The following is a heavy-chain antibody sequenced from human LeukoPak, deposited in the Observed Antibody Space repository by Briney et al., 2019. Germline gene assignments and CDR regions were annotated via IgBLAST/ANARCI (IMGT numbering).Heavy chain of an antibody. CDR2: ISSSSSYI. CDR1: GFTFSSYS. D-gene: IGHD5-18*01. CDR3: ARDKRIQLGGRSPAKYPGGY. Sequence: PGGSLRLSCAASGFTFSSYSMNWVRQAPGKGLEWVSSISSSSSYIYYADSVKGRFTISRDNAKNSLYLQMNSLRAEDTAVYYCARDKRIQLGGRSPAKYPGGYWGQGTLVTVSS. V-gene: IGHV3-21*01. J-gene: IGHJ4*02.